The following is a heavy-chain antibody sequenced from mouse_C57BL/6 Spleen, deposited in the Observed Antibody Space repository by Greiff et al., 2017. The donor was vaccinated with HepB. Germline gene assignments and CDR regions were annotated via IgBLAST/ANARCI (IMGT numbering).Heavy chain of an antibody. J-gene: IGHJ4*01. CDR3: TTGPLGDAMDY. D-gene: IGHD3-3*01. Sequence: VHVKQSGAELVRPGASVKLSCTASGFNIKDDYMHWVKQRPEQGLEWIGWIDHENGDTEYASKFQGKATITADTSSNTAYLQLSSLTSEDTAVYYCTTGPLGDAMDYWGQGTSVTVSS. V-gene: IGHV14-4*01. CDR2: IDHENGDT. CDR1: GFNIKDDY.